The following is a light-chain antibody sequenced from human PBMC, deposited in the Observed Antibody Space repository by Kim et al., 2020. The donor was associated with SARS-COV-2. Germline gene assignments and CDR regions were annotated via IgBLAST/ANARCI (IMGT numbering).Light chain of an antibody. Sequence: QSITISCTGTSSDVGGYNYVCWYQQHPGKAPKLMIYDVSNRPSGVSNRFSGSKSVNTASLTISGLQAEDEADYYCTSYTSSSTNYVFGTGTKVTVL. CDR1: SSDVGGYNY. CDR2: DVS. CDR3: TSYTSSSTNYV. J-gene: IGLJ1*01. V-gene: IGLV2-14*03.